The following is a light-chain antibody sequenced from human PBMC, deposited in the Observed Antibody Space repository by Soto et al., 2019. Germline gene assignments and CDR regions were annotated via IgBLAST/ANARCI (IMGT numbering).Light chain of an antibody. CDR2: AAS. Sequence: DIQMTHSPSLLSASVGDSVTIICRASQDIGISLAWFQQKIGEAPRSLIYAASTLQSGVPSKFRGSGSGTDFTLTINTLQPEDFAPYYCQQYVNYPYTFGQGSKLEIK. J-gene: IGKJ2*01. V-gene: IGKV1-16*02. CDR3: QQYVNYPYT. CDR1: QDIGIS.